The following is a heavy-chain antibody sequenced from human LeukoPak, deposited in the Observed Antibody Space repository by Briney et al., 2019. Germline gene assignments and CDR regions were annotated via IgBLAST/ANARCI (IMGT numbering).Heavy chain of an antibody. J-gene: IGHJ4*02. Sequence: ASVKVSCKASGYTFTDFYIHWVRQAPGQGLEWMGWINPNSGGTKYAQKFQARVTMTRDTSTNTVYMDLSSLRSEDTAVYYCAREIGPIQLHLWGSAFDYWGQGTLVTVSS. D-gene: IGHD5-18*01. CDR3: AREIGPIQLHLWGSAFDY. CDR2: INPNSGGT. V-gene: IGHV1-2*02. CDR1: GYTFTDFY.